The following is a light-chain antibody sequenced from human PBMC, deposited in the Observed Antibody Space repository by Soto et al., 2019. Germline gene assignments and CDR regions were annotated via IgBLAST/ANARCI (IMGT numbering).Light chain of an antibody. V-gene: IGKV3-20*01. Sequence: EIVLTQSPATLFWSPGERATLSCRASQTVSSSYLAWYQQKSGQAPSLLMYGASSRATGIPDRFSGSGSGTDFTLTISRLEPEDFAVYYCQQFDTSPITFGQGTKLEIK. CDR1: QTVSSSY. CDR2: GAS. CDR3: QQFDTSPIT. J-gene: IGKJ2*01.